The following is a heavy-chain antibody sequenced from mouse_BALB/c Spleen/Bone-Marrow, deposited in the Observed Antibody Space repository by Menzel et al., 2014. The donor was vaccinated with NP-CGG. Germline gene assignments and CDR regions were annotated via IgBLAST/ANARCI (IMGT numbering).Heavy chain of an antibody. CDR1: GYTFTSYW. D-gene: IGHD2-3*01. V-gene: IGHV1S22*01. CDR2: IYPGTGST. J-gene: IGHJ2*01. Sequence: LQQPGSELVRPGASVKLSCKASGYTFTSYWMHWVKQRPGQGLEWIGNIYPGTGSTNYDEKFKSKATLTVDTSSRTAYMQLSSLTSEDSAVYYCARWLLLDYWGQGTTLRVSS. CDR3: ARWLLLDY.